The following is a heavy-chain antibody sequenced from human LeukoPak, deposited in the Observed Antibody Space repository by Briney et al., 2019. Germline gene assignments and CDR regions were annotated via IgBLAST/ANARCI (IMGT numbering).Heavy chain of an antibody. CDR2: VNPNSGNT. CDR3: ARIGVSGSYWDFDQ. Sequence: GASVKVSCKTSGYTFTDYFMHWVRQAPGQGGQGLEWMGWVNPNSGNTKYAQKFQGRVTMTRDTSISTAYMELSRLTSDDTAIYYCARIGVSGSYWDFDQWGQGTLVTVSS. V-gene: IGHV1-2*02. J-gene: IGHJ4*02. CDR1: GYTFTDYF. D-gene: IGHD1-26*01.